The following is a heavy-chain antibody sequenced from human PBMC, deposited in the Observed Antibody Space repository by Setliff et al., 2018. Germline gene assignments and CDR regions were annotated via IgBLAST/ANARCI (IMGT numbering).Heavy chain of an antibody. D-gene: IGHD6-25*01. Sequence: PSETLSLTCTVSGDSLSSGSYFWTWIRQPAGKGLERIGRVYKSGTTNYSPALKSRVTLSIDTSSNEFSLNLRSVTAADTAIYYCARDSHRLTTDPLFDHWGQGALVTVSS. J-gene: IGHJ4*02. V-gene: IGHV4-61*02. CDR1: GDSLSSGSYF. CDR2: VYKSGTT. CDR3: ARDSHRLTTDPLFDH.